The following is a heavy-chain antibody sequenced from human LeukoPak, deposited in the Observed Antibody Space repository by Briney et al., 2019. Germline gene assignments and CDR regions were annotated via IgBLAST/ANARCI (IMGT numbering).Heavy chain of an antibody. CDR3: ASISQYYYDSSGYYSMVRNAFDI. J-gene: IGHJ3*02. V-gene: IGHV4-38-2*02. CDR2: MYHSGST. CDR1: NYSISTDYY. Sequence: SETLSLTCTVSNYSISTDYYWGWIRQPPGKGLEWIGTMYHSGSTYYNPSLKSRVTISVDTSKNQFSLKLSSVTAADTAVYYCASISQYYYDSSGYYSMVRNAFDIWGQGTMVTVSS. D-gene: IGHD3-22*01.